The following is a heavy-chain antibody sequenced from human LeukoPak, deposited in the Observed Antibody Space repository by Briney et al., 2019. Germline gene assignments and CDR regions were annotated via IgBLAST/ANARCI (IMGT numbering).Heavy chain of an antibody. CDR2: ISYGANNK. CDR1: GFTFSSYS. Sequence: GGSLRLSCAASGFTFSSYSMNWVRQAPGKGLEWVAVISYGANNKYYADSVKGRFTISRDNSNNTLYLQMDSLRAEDTAVYYCVLPVMILNGYFHHWGQGTLVTVSS. J-gene: IGHJ1*01. D-gene: IGHD3-3*01. CDR3: VLPVMILNGYFHH. V-gene: IGHV3-30*03.